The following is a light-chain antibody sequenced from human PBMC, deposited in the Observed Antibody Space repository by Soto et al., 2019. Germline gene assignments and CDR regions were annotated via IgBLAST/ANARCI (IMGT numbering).Light chain of an antibody. CDR1: QSFSNY. J-gene: IGKJ5*01. CDR3: QQRSNWPLT. V-gene: IGKV3-11*01. CDR2: DAS. Sequence: EIVLTQSPATLSLSPGERATLSCRASQSFSNYLAWYQQKPGQAPRLLIHDASTRATGIPARFSGSGLGTDFTRTISSLEPEDFAVYYCQQRSNWPLTYGQGTRLEIK.